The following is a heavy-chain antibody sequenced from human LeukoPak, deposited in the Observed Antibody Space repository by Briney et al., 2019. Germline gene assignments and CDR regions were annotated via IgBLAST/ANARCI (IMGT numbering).Heavy chain of an antibody. CDR3: AKDGEIQLWLNYYYYYMDV. V-gene: IGHV3-23*01. D-gene: IGHD5-18*01. CDR1: GFTFSSYG. Sequence: EGSLRLSCAASGFTFSSYGMSWVRQAPGKGLEWVSAISGSGGSTYYADSVKGRFTISRDNSKNTLYLQMNSLRAEDTAVYYCAKDGEIQLWLNYYYYYMDVWGKGTTVTVSS. CDR2: ISGSGGST. J-gene: IGHJ6*03.